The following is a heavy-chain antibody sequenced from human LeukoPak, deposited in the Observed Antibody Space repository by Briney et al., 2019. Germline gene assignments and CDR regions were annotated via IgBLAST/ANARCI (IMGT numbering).Heavy chain of an antibody. J-gene: IGHJ4*02. D-gene: IGHD5-24*01. CDR2: INPDGSTT. CDR1: GFPFSRDW. CDR3: ASDVAYKFDY. V-gene: IGHV3-74*01. Sequence: QPGGSLRLSCAASGFPFSRDWMHWVRQSPGKGLVWLSRINPDGSTTNYADSVKGRFTISRDNAKNTLYLQMNSLRDEDTAVYYCASDVAYKFDYWGQGTLVTFSS.